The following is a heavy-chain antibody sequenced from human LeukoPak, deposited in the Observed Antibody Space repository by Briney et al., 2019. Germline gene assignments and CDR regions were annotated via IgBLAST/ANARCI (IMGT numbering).Heavy chain of an antibody. Sequence: GASVKVSCKASGYTFTSYGISWVRQAPGQGLEWMGWISAYNGNTNYAQKLQGRVTMTTDTSTSTAYMELRSLRSDDTAVYYCARATNYCSSTSCYYYYYYGMDVWGQGTTVTVSS. CDR1: GYTFTSYG. J-gene: IGHJ6*02. V-gene: IGHV1-18*01. D-gene: IGHD2-2*01. CDR2: ISAYNGNT. CDR3: ARATNYCSSTSCYYYYYYGMDV.